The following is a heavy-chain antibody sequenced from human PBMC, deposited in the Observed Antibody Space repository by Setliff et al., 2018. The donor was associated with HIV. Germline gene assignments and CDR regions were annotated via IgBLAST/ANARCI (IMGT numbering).Heavy chain of an antibody. CDR2: IIPIVGTP. J-gene: IGHJ3*01. Sequence: RASVKVSCKASGGTFRNYAISWVRQAPGQGLEWMGGIIPIVGTPHYAQKFQGRVTITADESTNTAYMELSSLRSEDTAVYYCARGQASNDYGVSFWGQGTMVTVSS. CDR3: ARGQASNDYGVSF. V-gene: IGHV1-69*13. D-gene: IGHD4-17*01. CDR1: GGTFRNYA.